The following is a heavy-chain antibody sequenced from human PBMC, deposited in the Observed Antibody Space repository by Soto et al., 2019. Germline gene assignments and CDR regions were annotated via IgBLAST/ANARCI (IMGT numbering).Heavy chain of an antibody. D-gene: IGHD2-8*01. CDR3: AHRGDINGNWDQGYLDH. CDR2: IYWDDDK. CDR1: GFSLTTRPVG. J-gene: IGHJ4*01. V-gene: IGHV2-5*02. Sequence: QITLRESGPTRVKPTQTLTLSCTFSGFSLTTRPVGVAWIRQPPGKALEWLAVIYWDDDKRYSPSLKSRLTIAKDTSKNQVVLTMAYMDPVDTATYICAHRGDINGNWDQGYLDHWGHGTLVTFS.